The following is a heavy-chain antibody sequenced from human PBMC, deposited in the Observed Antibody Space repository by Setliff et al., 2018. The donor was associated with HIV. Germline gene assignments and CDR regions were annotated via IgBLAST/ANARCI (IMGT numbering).Heavy chain of an antibody. CDR3: ARDSGNYAFDY. J-gene: IGHJ4*02. V-gene: IGHV2-70*04. Sequence: ESGPTLVNPTQPLTLTCTYSGFSFGISGMRVNWIRQSPGKALEWLARIDWDDGKYYSPSLNTRLTISKDTSKNQVILTMTNLDPVDTATYYCARDSGNYAFDYWGLGTLVTVSS. CDR2: IDWDDGK. CDR1: GFSFGISGMR. D-gene: IGHD3-3*01.